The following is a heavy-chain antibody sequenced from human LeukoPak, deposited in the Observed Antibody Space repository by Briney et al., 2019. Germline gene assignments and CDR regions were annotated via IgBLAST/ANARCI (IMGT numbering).Heavy chain of an antibody. V-gene: IGHV3-23*01. Sequence: GGSLRLSCAASGFTFSSYAMSWVRQAPGKGLEWVSAISGSGGSTYYADSVKGRFTISRDNSKNTLYLQMNSLRAEDTAVYYCALATVTTDYYYYGMDVWGQGTTVTVSS. CDR2: ISGSGGST. J-gene: IGHJ6*02. D-gene: IGHD4-17*01. CDR3: ALATVTTDYYYYGMDV. CDR1: GFTFSSYA.